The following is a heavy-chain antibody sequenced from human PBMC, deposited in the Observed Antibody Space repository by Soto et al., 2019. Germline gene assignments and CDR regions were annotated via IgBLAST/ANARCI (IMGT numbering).Heavy chain of an antibody. CDR1: GFTFSSYW. J-gene: IGHJ4*02. D-gene: IGHD1-26*01. CDR2: IKQDGSQK. CDR3: ARDAWELGLDNDY. Sequence: EVQLVESGGGLVQSGGSLRLSCAVSGFTFSSYWMSWVRQAPGKGLEWLANIKQDGSQKYYVDSVKGRFTISRDNAKNSVYLQMTSLRAEDTAVYYCARDAWELGLDNDYWGQGTLVTVSS. V-gene: IGHV3-7*04.